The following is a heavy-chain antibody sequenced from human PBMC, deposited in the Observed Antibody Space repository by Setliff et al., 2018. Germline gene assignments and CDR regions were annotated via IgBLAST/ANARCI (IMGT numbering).Heavy chain of an antibody. V-gene: IGHV1-69-2*01. D-gene: IGHD3-22*01. CDR3: AARGPMDYDSSGYYYFDY. CDR1: GYTFTDYY. Sequence: ASVKVSCKVSGYTFTDYYMHWVQQAPGKGLEWMGLVDPEDGETIYAEKFQGRVTITADTSTDTAYMELSSLRSEDTAVYFCAARGPMDYDSSGYYYFDYWGKGTTVTVSS. CDR2: VDPEDGET. J-gene: IGHJ4*03.